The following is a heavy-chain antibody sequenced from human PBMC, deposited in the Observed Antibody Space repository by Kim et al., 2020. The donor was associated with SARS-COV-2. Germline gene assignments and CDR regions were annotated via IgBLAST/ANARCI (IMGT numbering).Heavy chain of an antibody. Sequence: SETLSLTCTVSGGSISSYYCSWSRQRPGKGLGLMGYIYYSGSTNYNSSLKSRVTISVDTSKNQFSLKLSSVTAADTAVYYCAREGYYYGSRNIYDALDIWGQGTTVTVSS. J-gene: IGHJ3*02. V-gene: IGHV4-59*01. CDR2: IYYSGST. D-gene: IGHD3-10*01. CDR3: AREGYYYGSRNIYDALDI. CDR1: GGSISSYY.